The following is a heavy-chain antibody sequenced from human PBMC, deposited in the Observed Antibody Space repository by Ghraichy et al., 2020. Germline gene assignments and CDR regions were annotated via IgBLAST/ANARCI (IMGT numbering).Heavy chain of an antibody. V-gene: IGHV3-23*01. Sequence: GGSLRLSCAASGFTFSSYAMSWVRQAPGKGLEWVSAISGSGGSTYYADSVKGRFTISRDNSKNTLYLQMNSLRAEDTAVYYCAKDHAPFYSSSWYPHYFDYWGQGTLVTVSS. CDR3: AKDHAPFYSSSWYPHYFDY. CDR1: GFTFSSYA. CDR2: ISGSGGST. J-gene: IGHJ4*02. D-gene: IGHD6-13*01.